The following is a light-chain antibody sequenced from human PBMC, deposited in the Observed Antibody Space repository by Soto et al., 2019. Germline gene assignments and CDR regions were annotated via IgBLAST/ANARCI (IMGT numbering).Light chain of an antibody. Sequence: QSVLTQPASVSGSPGQSITISCTGTSSDVGGYNYVSWYQQHPGKAPKFMIYDVSSRPSGVSNRFSGSESGNTASLTISGLQAEDEADYYCCSYTTSNTRQIVLGTGTKLTVL. V-gene: IGLV2-14*03. CDR2: DVS. CDR1: SSDVGGYNY. CDR3: CSYTTSNTRQIV. J-gene: IGLJ1*01.